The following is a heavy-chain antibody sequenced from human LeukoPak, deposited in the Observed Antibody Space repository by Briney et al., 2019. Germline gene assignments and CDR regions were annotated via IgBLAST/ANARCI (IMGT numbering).Heavy chain of an antibody. Sequence: SETLSLTCAVYGGSFSGYYWSWIRQPPGKGLEWIGEINHSGSTNYNPSLKSRVTISVDTSKNQFSLKLSFVTAADTAVYYCARGIVVVPAASFDYWGQGTLVTVSS. V-gene: IGHV4-34*01. D-gene: IGHD2-2*01. CDR3: ARGIVVVPAASFDY. CDR1: GGSFSGYY. CDR2: INHSGST. J-gene: IGHJ4*02.